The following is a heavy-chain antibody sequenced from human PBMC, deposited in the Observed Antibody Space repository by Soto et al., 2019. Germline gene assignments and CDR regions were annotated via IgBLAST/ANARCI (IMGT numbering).Heavy chain of an antibody. CDR2: VFTTGTT. V-gene: IGHV4-4*07. J-gene: IGHJ4*02. CDR1: GGSINNYY. Sequence: SETLSLTCSVTGGSINNYYWSWVRQSAGKGLEWIGRVFTTGTTDYNPSLKGRVTISVDTSKNQFSLKLSSVTAADTAVYYCARWVLVGADNFDYWGQGTLVTVSS. D-gene: IGHD1-26*01. CDR3: ARWVLVGADNFDY.